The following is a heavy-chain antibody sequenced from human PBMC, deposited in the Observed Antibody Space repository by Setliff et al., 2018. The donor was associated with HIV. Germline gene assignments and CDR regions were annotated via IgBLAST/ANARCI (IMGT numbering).Heavy chain of an antibody. CDR1: GFTFSSHA. CDR2: IWRDGGNK. CDR3: AREDYFGSGIGGY. D-gene: IGHD3-10*01. V-gene: IGHV3-30-3*01. J-gene: IGHJ4*02. Sequence: QSGGSLRLSCAASGFTFSSHAMHWVRQAPGKGLEWVSVIWRDGGNKYSADSVKGRFTASRDNSRNTLYLQMDSLRPEDTAVYYCAREDYFGSGIGGYWGQGTLVTVSS.